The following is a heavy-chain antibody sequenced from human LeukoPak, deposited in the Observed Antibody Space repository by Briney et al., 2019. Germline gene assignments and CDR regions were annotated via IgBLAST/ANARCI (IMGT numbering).Heavy chain of an antibody. D-gene: IGHD2-15*01. V-gene: IGHV3-48*03. CDR1: GFSFSSYE. CDR3: ASKGGFDP. CDR2: ISSSGSAI. J-gene: IGHJ5*02. Sequence: GGSLRLSCAASGFSFSSYEMNWVRQAPGKGLEWVSYISSSGSAIFYADSVKGRFTISRDNAKNSLFLQMNSLRAEDTAFYYCASKGGFDPWGQGTLVTVSS.